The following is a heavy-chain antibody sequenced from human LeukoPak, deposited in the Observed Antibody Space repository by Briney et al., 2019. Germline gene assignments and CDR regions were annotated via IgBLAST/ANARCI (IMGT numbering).Heavy chain of an antibody. CDR3: ARLSGYSYGADY. CDR2: IDPSDSYA. D-gene: IGHD5-18*01. J-gene: IGHJ4*02. Sequence: GESLRISCKGSGYSFASYWITWVRQMPGKGLEWMGRIDPSDSYANYSPSFQGHVTISADKSISTAYLEWNSLKASDTAIYYCARLSGYSYGADYWGQGTLVTVSS. CDR1: GYSFASYW. V-gene: IGHV5-10-1*01.